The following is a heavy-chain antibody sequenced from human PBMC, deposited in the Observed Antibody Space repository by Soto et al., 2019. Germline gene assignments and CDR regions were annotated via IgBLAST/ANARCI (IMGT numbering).Heavy chain of an antibody. D-gene: IGHD1-26*01. CDR3: AKGDSERYYFDY. CDR1: GFTFSSYG. Sequence: PGGSLRLSCAASGFTFSSYGMHWVRQAPGKGLEWVAVISYDGSNGYYADSVKGRITISRDNSKNTLYLQMNSLTAEDTAVYYCAKGDSERYYFDYWGKGSLVTVSS. J-gene: IGHJ4*02. CDR2: ISYDGSNG. V-gene: IGHV3-30*18.